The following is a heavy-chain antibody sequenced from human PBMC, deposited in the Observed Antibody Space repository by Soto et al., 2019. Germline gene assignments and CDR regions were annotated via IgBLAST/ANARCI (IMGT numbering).Heavy chain of an antibody. D-gene: IGHD4-17*01. Sequence: GASVKVSCKASGGTFSSYAISWVRQAPGQGLEWMGGIIPIFGTANYAQKFQGRVTITADKSTSTAYMELSSLRSEDTAVYYCARASSNYGDYLYYYYGMDVWGQGTTVPVSS. CDR1: GGTFSSYA. CDR3: ARASSNYGDYLYYYYGMDV. J-gene: IGHJ6*02. CDR2: IIPIFGTA. V-gene: IGHV1-69*06.